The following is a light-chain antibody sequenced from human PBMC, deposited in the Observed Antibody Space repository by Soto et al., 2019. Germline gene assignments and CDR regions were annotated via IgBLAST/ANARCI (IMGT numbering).Light chain of an antibody. V-gene: IGKV3-20*01. CDR1: QSVSSSY. CDR2: GAS. J-gene: IGKJ2*01. Sequence: EIVLTQSPGTLSLSPGERATLSCRASQSVSSSYLAWYQQKPGQAPRLLIYGASSRATGIPDRFSGSGSGTDFTLTISRLEPEDFTVYYCQQYGSSSLTFGQGTKLDIK. CDR3: QQYGSSSLT.